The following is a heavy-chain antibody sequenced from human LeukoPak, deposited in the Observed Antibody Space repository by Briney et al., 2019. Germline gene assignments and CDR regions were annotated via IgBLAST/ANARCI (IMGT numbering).Heavy chain of an antibody. CDR1: GYTFTDYY. J-gene: IGHJ4*02. CDR3: RMVTTGDY. D-gene: IGHD4-23*01. Sequence: ASVKVSCETSGYTFTDYYMHWVRQAPGQGLEWMGRINLRSGGTNYAQKFQGRVTVTRDTSISTVYMELSRLRSDDTAVYYCRMVTTGDYWGQGTLVTVSS. V-gene: IGHV1-2*06. CDR2: INLRSGGT.